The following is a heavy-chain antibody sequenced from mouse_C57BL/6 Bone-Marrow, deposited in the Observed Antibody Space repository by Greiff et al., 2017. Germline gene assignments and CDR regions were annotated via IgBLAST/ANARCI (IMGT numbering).Heavy chain of an antibody. D-gene: IGHD2-14*01. Sequence: QVQLQQPGAELVKPGASVKMSCKASGYTFTSYWITWVKQRPGQGLEWIGDIYPGSGSTNYNEKVKSTATLTVDTSSSTAYMQLSSLTSEDAAVYYCVRPYYRNYWYFDVWGTGTTVTVSS. CDR3: VRPYYRNYWYFDV. J-gene: IGHJ1*03. V-gene: IGHV1-55*01. CDR2: IYPGSGST. CDR1: GYTFTSYW.